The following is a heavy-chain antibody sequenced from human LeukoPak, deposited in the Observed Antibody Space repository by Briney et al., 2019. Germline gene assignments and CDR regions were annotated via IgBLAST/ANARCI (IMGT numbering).Heavy chain of an antibody. J-gene: IGHJ6*02. CDR2: ISSSSSYI. Sequence: GGSLRLSCAASGFTFSSYSMNWVRQAPGKGLEGVSSISSSSSYIYYADSVKGRFTISRDNAKNSLYLRMNSLRAEDTAVYYCARDYDILTGYYYYGMDVWGQGTTVTVSS. CDR3: ARDYDILTGYYYYGMDV. CDR1: GFTFSSYS. D-gene: IGHD3-9*01. V-gene: IGHV3-21*01.